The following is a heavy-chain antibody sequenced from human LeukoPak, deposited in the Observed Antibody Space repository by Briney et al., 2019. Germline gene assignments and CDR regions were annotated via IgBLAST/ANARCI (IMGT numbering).Heavy chain of an antibody. CDR3: AGDYGEYYYGMDV. J-gene: IGHJ6*02. Sequence: GGSLRLSCAASGFTFNSYDMHWVRQAPGKGLEWVAVICNDGSNEYYADSVKGRFTISRDNSKNTLYLQMNSLRAEDTAVYYGAGDYGEYYYGMDVWGQGTTVTVSS. V-gene: IGHV3-33*01. CDR2: ICNDGSNE. D-gene: IGHD4-17*01. CDR1: GFTFNSYD.